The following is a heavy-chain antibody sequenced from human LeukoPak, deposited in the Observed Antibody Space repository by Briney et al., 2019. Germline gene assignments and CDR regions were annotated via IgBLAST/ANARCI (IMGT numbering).Heavy chain of an antibody. D-gene: IGHD3-10*01. J-gene: IGHJ6*02. Sequence: SETLSLTCDVCGGCFSGYYWSWLRQPPGKGLEWIGEINHSGSTNYNPSLKSRVTISVDTSKNQFSLKLSSVPAAATAVYYCARGGVTMVRGVIQYYYYYGMDVWGQGTTVTVSS. CDR2: INHSGST. CDR3: ARGGVTMVRGVIQYYYYYGMDV. CDR1: GGCFSGYY. V-gene: IGHV4-34*01.